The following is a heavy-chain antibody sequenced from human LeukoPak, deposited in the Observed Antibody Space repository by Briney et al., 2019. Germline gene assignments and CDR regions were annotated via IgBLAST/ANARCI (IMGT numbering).Heavy chain of an antibody. CDR2: ISGSGGST. Sequence: GGSLRLPCAASGSTFTFYAMSWVRQAPGKGLEWVSVISGSGGSTYYADSVKGRFTISRDNSKNTLYLQMDSLRAEDTAVYYCAKWDGDLYYYYYMDVWGKGTTVTVSS. J-gene: IGHJ6*03. CDR3: AKWDGDLYYYYYMDV. D-gene: IGHD4-17*01. CDR1: GSTFTFYA. V-gene: IGHV3-23*01.